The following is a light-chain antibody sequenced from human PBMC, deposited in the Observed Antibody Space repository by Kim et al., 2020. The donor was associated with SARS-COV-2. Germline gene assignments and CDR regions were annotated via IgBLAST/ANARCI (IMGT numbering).Light chain of an antibody. CDR3: NSRDSTGDRLV. CDR1: SLRSYY. V-gene: IGLV3-19*01. Sequence: SSELTQDPAVSVALGQTVRITCQGNSLRSYYASWYQQKPGQAPLLVLYGKDNRPSGIPDRFSGSSSGTTGSLIITGAQAEDAADYYCNSRDSTGDRLVFGPGTKVTVL. J-gene: IGLJ1*01. CDR2: GKD.